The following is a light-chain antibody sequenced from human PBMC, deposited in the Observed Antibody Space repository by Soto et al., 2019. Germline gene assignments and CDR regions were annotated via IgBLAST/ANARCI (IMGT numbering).Light chain of an antibody. CDR1: QSVSNNY. CDR2: DTS. CDR3: QQYRNSPRT. Sequence: EIVLTQSPGTLSLSPGERATLSCRASQSVSNNYLAWFQQTPGQAPRLLIYDTSRRATGIPDRFSGSGSGTDFTLTISRLEPEDAAMYYCQQYRNSPRTFGQGTKVEIK. J-gene: IGKJ1*01. V-gene: IGKV3-20*01.